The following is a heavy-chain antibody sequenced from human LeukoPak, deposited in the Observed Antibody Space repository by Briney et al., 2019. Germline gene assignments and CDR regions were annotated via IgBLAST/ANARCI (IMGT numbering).Heavy chain of an antibody. J-gene: IGHJ4*02. CDR2: IYYSGST. Sequence: TSETLSLTCTVSGGSISSSSYYWGWIRQPPGKGLEWIGSIYYSGSTYYNPSLKSRVTISVDTSKNQFSLKLSSVTAADTAAYYCARDYYYGSGTDPHFDYWGQGTLVTVSS. D-gene: IGHD3-10*01. V-gene: IGHV4-39*07. CDR3: ARDYYYGSGTDPHFDY. CDR1: GGSISSSSYY.